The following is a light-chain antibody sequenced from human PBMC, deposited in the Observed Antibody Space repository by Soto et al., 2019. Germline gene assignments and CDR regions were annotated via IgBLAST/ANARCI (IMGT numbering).Light chain of an antibody. CDR3: QQLNDYPDT. CDR1: QDISSS. J-gene: IGKJ2*01. Sequence: DVQLTQSPSFLSASVGDRVTITCRASQDISSSLAWYQQKSGKAPKLLIYAASTLHSGVPSRFSGSGSGTEFTLTIGSLQAEDFATYYCQQLNDYPDTFGQGTKLEIK. CDR2: AAS. V-gene: IGKV1-9*01.